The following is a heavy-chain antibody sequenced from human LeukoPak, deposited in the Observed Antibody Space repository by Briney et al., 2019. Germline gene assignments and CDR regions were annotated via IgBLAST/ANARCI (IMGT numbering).Heavy chain of an antibody. CDR3: AREGDYYFDC. CDR1: RGSISSYH. V-gene: IGHV4-4*07. D-gene: IGHD2-21*02. Sequence: PSETLSLTCTVFRGSISSYHWNWIRQPAGKGLEWIGRIYTSGSTTCNPSLKSRVTISVDKSKNQFSLKLRSVTAADTAVYYCAREGDYYFDCWGQGTLVTVSS. J-gene: IGHJ4*02. CDR2: IYTSGST.